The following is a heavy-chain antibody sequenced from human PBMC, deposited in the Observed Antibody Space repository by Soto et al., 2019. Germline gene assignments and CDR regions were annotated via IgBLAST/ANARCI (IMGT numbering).Heavy chain of an antibody. CDR2: ISYDGSNK. Sequence: QVQLVESGGGVVQPGRSLRLSCAASGFTFSSYGMHWVRQAPGKGLEWAAVISYDGSNKYYADSVKGRFTISRDNSKNTLYLQMNSLRAEDTAVYYCAKDMSSIAARAFDYWGQGTLVTVSS. CDR1: GFTFSSYG. D-gene: IGHD6-6*01. CDR3: AKDMSSIAARAFDY. V-gene: IGHV3-30*18. J-gene: IGHJ4*02.